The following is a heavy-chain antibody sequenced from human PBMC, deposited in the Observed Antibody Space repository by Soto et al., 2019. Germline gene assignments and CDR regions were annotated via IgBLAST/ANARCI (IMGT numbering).Heavy chain of an antibody. D-gene: IGHD5-18*01. CDR1: GGSISSYY. CDR3: ARAQTVEGIQLWLPPYFDY. CDR2: IYYSGST. Sequence: SETLSLTCTVSGGSISSYYWSWIRQPPGKGLEWIGYIYYSGSTNYNPSLKSRVTISVDTSKNQFSLKLSSVTAADTAVYYCARAQTVEGIQLWLPPYFDYWGQGTLVTVSS. J-gene: IGHJ4*02. V-gene: IGHV4-59*01.